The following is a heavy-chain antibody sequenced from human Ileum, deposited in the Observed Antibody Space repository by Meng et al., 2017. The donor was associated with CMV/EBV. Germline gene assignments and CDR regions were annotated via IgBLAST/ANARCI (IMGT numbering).Heavy chain of an antibody. CDR2: INPRGDTP. D-gene: IGHD3-3*01. CDR3: ARDLWSGSSDYFNY. Sequence: SCQASGHTFTRYYMNWVRQAPGQGLEWMGIINPRGDTPTYAQKFQGRVTMTRDTSTSTVYMELSSLRSEDTAVYYCARDLWSGSSDYFNYWGQGTLVTVSS. J-gene: IGHJ4*02. V-gene: IGHV1-46*01. CDR1: GHTFTRYY.